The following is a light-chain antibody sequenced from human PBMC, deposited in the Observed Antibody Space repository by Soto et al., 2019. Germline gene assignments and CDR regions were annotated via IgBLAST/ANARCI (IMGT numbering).Light chain of an antibody. CDR3: CSYTSSSTFV. CDR1: SGDVGGYNS. V-gene: IGLV2-14*01. CDR2: DVS. J-gene: IGLJ1*01. Sequence: QSVLGQPASVSVSPGQSITISCTGTSGDVGGYNSVSWYQQHPGKPPKLMIYDVSHRPSVVTNRFSGSDSGNTASLTISGHQAEDEADYYCCSYTSSSTFVFGSGTKVTGL.